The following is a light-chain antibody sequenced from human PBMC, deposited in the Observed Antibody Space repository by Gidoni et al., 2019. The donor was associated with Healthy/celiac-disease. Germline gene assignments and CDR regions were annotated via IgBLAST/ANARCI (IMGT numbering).Light chain of an antibody. Sequence: QSALTPPRSVSVSPGQSVTISCTGTSSDVGGYNYVSWYQQHPGKAPKRMIYDVSKRPSGVPDRFSGSKSGNTASLTISGLQAEDEADYYCCSYAGSLVFGGGTKLTVL. CDR1: SSDVGGYNY. CDR3: CSYAGSLV. J-gene: IGLJ2*01. V-gene: IGLV2-11*01. CDR2: DVS.